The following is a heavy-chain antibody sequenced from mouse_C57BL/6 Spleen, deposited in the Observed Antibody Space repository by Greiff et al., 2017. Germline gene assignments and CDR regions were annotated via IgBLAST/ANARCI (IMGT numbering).Heavy chain of an antibody. Sequence: QVHVKQSGAELVRPGASVTLSCKASGYTFTDYEMHWVKQTPVHGLEWIGAIDPETGGTAYNQKFKGKAILTADKSSSTAYMELRSLTSEDSAVYYCTSSPPYYYGSSLVDYWGQGTTLTVSS. CDR3: TSSPPYYYGSSLVDY. CDR1: GYTFTDYE. J-gene: IGHJ2*01. V-gene: IGHV1-15*01. D-gene: IGHD1-1*01. CDR2: IDPETGGT.